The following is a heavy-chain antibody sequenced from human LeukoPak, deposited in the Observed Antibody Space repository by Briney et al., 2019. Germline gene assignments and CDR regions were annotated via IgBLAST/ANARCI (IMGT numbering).Heavy chain of an antibody. CDR1: GYSFTSYW. J-gene: IGHJ5*02. D-gene: IGHD3-22*01. CDR3: ARQGEDYYDSSGYSDGDWFDP. V-gene: IGHV5-51*01. CDR2: IYPGDSDT. Sequence: GESLKISCKGSGYSFTSYWIGWVRQLPGKGLEWMGIIYPGDSDTRYSPSFQGQVTISADKSISTAYLQWSSLKVSDTAMYYCARQGEDYYDSSGYSDGDWFDPWGQGTLVTVSS.